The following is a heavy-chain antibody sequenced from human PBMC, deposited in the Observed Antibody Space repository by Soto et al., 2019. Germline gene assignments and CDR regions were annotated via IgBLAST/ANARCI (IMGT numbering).Heavy chain of an antibody. D-gene: IGHD2-15*01. CDR1: GYTFINFA. CDR3: ASLAQAATINWFAL. CDR2: MNPGSGKT. J-gene: IGHJ5*02. Sequence: ASVKVSCKASGYTFINFAISWVRQAAGQGLEWLGWMNPGSGKTGYASKFQGRVAMTRDASTGTSHLELSSLTSDDTAVYHCASLAQAATINWFALWGQGAL. V-gene: IGHV1-8*02.